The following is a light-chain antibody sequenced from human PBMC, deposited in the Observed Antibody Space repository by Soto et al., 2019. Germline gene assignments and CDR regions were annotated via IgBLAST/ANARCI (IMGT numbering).Light chain of an antibody. CDR1: QSVSGW. V-gene: IGKV1-5*01. Sequence: DIQMTQSPSTLSASVGDTVTVTCRASQSVSGWLAWYQQKPGEAPKLLFYDASALPCGVPSRFSGSGSGTKFTLTIASLQPDDFATYYCQQYETFSGTFGPGTKVDI. J-gene: IGKJ1*01. CDR2: DAS. CDR3: QQYETFSGT.